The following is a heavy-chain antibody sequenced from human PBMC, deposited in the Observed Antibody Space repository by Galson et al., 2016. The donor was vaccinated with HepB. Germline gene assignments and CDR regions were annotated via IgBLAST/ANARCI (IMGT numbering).Heavy chain of an antibody. Sequence: SLRLSCAASGFTSYTFAMHWVRQSPGKGPECVAVISFDGNNKYYADSVRGRFSISRDNPRNTLYLQMNSLTAEDTAVYYCARGETGTTLDWGQGSLVTVSS. CDR2: ISFDGNNK. CDR3: ARGETGTTLD. J-gene: IGHJ4*02. V-gene: IGHV3-30-3*01. D-gene: IGHD1-7*01. CDR1: GFTSYTFA.